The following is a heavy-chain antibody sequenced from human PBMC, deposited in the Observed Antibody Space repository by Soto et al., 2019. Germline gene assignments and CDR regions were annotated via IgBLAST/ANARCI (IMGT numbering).Heavy chain of an antibody. CDR3: ARGWFDP. V-gene: IGHV3-74*01. CDR2: LNHEGTYK. Sequence: GGSLRLSCATSGFEFRANWMHWVRQAPGQGLVWVSRLNHEGTYKSYADSVKGRFTISRDNVKSELYLQMNNLRTEDTAVYYCARGWFDPWGPGTLVTVSS. CDR1: GFEFRANW. D-gene: IGHD3-10*01. J-gene: IGHJ5*02.